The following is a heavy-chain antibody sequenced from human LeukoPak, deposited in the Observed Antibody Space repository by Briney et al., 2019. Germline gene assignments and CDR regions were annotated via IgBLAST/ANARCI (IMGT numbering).Heavy chain of an antibody. J-gene: IGHJ4*02. D-gene: IGHD1-1*01. Sequence: ASVKVSCKASGYTFTSSGLIWVGQAPGKGLEWMGWIKTYNGNTNYAQKLQGRVTMTTDTSTSTADIELRSRRPGAAAVYYCARDPGNWNDQGPHLPFDYWGQGTLVTVSS. CDR3: ARDPGNWNDQGPHLPFDY. V-gene: IGHV1-18*01. CDR2: IKTYNGNT. CDR1: GYTFTSSG.